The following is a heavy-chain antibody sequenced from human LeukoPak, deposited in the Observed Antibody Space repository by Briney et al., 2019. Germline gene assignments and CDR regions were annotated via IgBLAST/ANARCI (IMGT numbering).Heavy chain of an antibody. CDR1: GGSFSGYY. D-gene: IGHD6-13*01. V-gene: IGHV4-34*01. J-gene: IGHJ6*03. CDR3: ASLGQQGNMDV. CDR2: IYHSGST. Sequence: SETLSLTCAVYGGSFSGYYWSWIRQPPRKGLEWIGSIYHSGSTYYNPSLKSRVTISVDTSKNQFSLKLSSVTAADTAVYYCASLGQQGNMDVWGKGTTVTVSS.